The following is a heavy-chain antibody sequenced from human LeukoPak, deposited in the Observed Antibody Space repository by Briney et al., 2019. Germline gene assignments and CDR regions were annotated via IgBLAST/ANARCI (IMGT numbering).Heavy chain of an antibody. D-gene: IGHD6-13*01. Sequence: GGTLRLSCAASGVTLSSYWMSWVRQAPGKGLEWVANIKQDGSEKYYVDSVKGRFTISRDNAKNSLYLQMNSLRAEDTAVYYCARDSSSLVIDYWGQGTLVTVSS. CDR3: ARDSSSLVIDY. CDR2: IKQDGSEK. V-gene: IGHV3-7*01. CDR1: GVTLSSYW. J-gene: IGHJ4*02.